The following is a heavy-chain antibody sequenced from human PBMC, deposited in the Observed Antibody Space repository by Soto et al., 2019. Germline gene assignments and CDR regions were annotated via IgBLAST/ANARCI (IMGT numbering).Heavy chain of an antibody. D-gene: IGHD1-26*01. CDR2: ISSSSSTI. CDR1: GFTFKTYS. CDR3: ARSEGGATFGPQH. Sequence: GGSLRLSCVASGFTFKTYSMNWVRQAPGKGLVWVSYISSSSSTIYYTDSVKGRFSISRDNAKNSLYLQMNSLRDEDTAVYYCARSEGGATFGPQHWGAGPSVTAFS. J-gene: IGHJ4*02. V-gene: IGHV3-48*02.